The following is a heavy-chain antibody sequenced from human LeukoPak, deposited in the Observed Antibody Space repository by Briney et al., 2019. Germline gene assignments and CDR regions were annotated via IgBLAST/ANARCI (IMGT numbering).Heavy chain of an antibody. J-gene: IGHJ4*02. CDR3: AKHGYYDFWTGGFDY. V-gene: IGHV3-23*01. CDR2: ISGSGGST. CDR1: GFTFSSYA. Sequence: GGSLRLSCAASGFTFSSYAMSWVRQAPGKGLEWVSAISGSGGSTYYADSVKGRFTISRDNSKNTLYLQMKSLRAEYTAVYYCAKHGYYDFWTGGFDYWGQGTLVTVSS. D-gene: IGHD3-3*01.